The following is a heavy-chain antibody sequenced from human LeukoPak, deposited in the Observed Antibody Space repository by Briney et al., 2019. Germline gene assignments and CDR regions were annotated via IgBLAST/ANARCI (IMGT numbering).Heavy chain of an antibody. J-gene: IGHJ4*02. D-gene: IGHD2-15*01. CDR2: VSSRSSNI. CDR3: ARGGVGGRGVYFDF. Sequence: GGALRLSCAASGFPFSHYTMNWVRQAPGKGLEWVSSVSSRSSNIYYADSVKGRFTISRDNAGSSLYLQMNSLRADDTAVYYCARGGVGGRGVYFDFWGQGTLTTVSS. CDR1: GFPFSHYT. V-gene: IGHV3-21*06.